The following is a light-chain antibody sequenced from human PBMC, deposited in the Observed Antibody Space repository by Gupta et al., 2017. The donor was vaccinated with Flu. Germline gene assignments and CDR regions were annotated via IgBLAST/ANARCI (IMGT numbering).Light chain of an antibody. CDR3: SSYTSNSPRV. J-gene: IGLJ3*02. CDR2: EDS. Sequence: PGTAPKLMIFEDSNRPSGASSRFSGSKSGNTASLTISGLQAEDEADYYCSSYTSNSPRVFGGRTKVPVL. V-gene: IGLV2-14*01.